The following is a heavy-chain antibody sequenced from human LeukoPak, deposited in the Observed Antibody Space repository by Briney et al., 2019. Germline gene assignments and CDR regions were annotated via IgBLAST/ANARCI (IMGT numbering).Heavy chain of an antibody. D-gene: IGHD3-10*01. CDR1: GGSISSSSYY. CDR2: IYYSGST. V-gene: IGHV4-39*01. CDR3: AGLSWFGELLSFYFDY. Sequence: SETLSLTCTVSGGSISSSSYYWGWIRQPPGKGLEWIGSIYYSGSTYYNPSLKSRVTISVDTSKNQFSLKLSSVTAADTAVYYCAGLSWFGELLSFYFDYWGQGTLVTVSS. J-gene: IGHJ4*02.